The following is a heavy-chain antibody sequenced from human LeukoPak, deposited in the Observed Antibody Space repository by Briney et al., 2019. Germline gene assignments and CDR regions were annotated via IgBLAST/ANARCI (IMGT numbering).Heavy chain of an antibody. CDR1: GGSLSNYY. CDR3: ARREGFGELSY. V-gene: IGHV4-59*08. CDR2: IYYSGST. J-gene: IGHJ4*02. D-gene: IGHD3-10*01. Sequence: SETLSLTCTVSGGSLSNYYWSWIRQPPGKGLEWIGYIYYSGSTNYNPSLKSRVTISVDTSKNQFSLKLSSVTAADTAVYYCARREGFGELSYWGQGTLVTVSS.